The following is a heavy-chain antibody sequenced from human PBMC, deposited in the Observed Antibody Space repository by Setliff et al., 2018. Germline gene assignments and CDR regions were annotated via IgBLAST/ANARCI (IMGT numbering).Heavy chain of an antibody. CDR3: ARDGYFWTWYAFDI. Sequence: PSETLSLTCTVSGGSISSGSYYWSWIRQPAGKGLEWIGRIYTSGSTNYNPSLKSRVTTSVDTSKNQFSLKLSSVTAADTAVYYCARDGYFWTWYAFDIWGQGTMVTVSS. J-gene: IGHJ3*02. V-gene: IGHV4-61*02. D-gene: IGHD3-3*01. CDR1: GGSISSGSYY. CDR2: IYTSGST.